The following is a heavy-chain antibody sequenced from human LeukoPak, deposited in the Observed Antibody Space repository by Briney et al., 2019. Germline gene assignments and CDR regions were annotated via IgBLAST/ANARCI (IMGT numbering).Heavy chain of an antibody. D-gene: IGHD6-19*01. CDR2: ISGSDGRT. CDR3: AREKYRSGLFDD. V-gene: IGHV3-23*01. Sequence: GGALRLSCAACVCIFSSNAMSWVRQAPGKGLEWVSAISGSDGRTYYADSVKGPFTILRDNSTKTLYLQMKSLRAEDTAIYYCAREKYRSGLFDDWGQGTLVTVS. CDR1: VCIFSSNA. J-gene: IGHJ4*02.